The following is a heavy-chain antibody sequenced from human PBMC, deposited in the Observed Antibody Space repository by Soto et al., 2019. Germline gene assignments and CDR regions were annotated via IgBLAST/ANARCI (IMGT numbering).Heavy chain of an antibody. CDR3: ASSHVNYYYYYGMDV. CDR2: IIPRSATS. Sequence: ASVKVSCKASGDTFSTYTITWMRQAPGQGLEWMGGIIPRSATSNYAQKFQGRVTITADESTNTAYMELSSLRSEDTAVYYCASSHVNYYYYYGMDVWGQGTTVTVSS. CDR1: GDTFSTYT. J-gene: IGHJ6*02. V-gene: IGHV1-69*13.